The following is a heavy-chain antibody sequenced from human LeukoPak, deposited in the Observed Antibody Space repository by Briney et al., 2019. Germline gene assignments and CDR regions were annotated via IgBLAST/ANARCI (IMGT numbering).Heavy chain of an antibody. CDR3: AKDGDDYYGSGSHVDY. J-gene: IGHJ4*02. CDR1: GFTFSSYG. CDR2: IRYDGSQK. V-gene: IGHV3-30*02. D-gene: IGHD3-10*01. Sequence: GGSLRLSCAASGFTFSSYGMHWVRQAPGKGLEWVAFIRYDGSQKYYADSVKGRFTISRDNSKNTLYVQVNSLRAEDTAVYYCAKDGDDYYGSGSHVDYWGQGTLVTVSS.